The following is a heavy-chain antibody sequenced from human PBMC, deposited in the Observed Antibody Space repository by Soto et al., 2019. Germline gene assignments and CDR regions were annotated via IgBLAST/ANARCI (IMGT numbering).Heavy chain of an antibody. CDR1: GGTFSSYA. J-gene: IGHJ4*02. CDR3: AAGQYYYDSSGYYFY. CDR2: IIPIFGTA. V-gene: IGHV1-69*13. D-gene: IGHD3-22*01. Sequence: GASVKVSCKASGGTFSSYAISWVRQAPGQGLEWMGGIIPIFGTANYVQKFQGRVTITADESTSTAYMELSSLRSEDTAVYYCAAGQYYYDSSGYYFYWGQGTLVTVSS.